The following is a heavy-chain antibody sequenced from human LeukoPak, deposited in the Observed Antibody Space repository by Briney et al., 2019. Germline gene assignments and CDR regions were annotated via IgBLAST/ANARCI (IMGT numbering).Heavy chain of an antibody. D-gene: IGHD2-15*01. Sequence: SVKVSCKASGGTFSSYAISWVRQAPGQGLEWMGGIIPIFGTANYAQKFQGRVTITTDESTSTAYMELSSRRSEDTAVYYCASERYCSGGSCYFRWFDPWSQGTLVTVSS. CDR1: GGTFSSYA. CDR2: IIPIFGTA. CDR3: ASERYCSGGSCYFRWFDP. J-gene: IGHJ5*02. V-gene: IGHV1-69*05.